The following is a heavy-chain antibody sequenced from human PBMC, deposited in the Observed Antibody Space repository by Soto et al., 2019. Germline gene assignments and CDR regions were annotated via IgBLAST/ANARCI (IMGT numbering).Heavy chain of an antibody. CDR2: IYYSGST. J-gene: IGHJ4*02. V-gene: IGHV4-59*01. D-gene: IGHD3-16*01. CDR3: ARRYGGNFDY. Sequence: SETLSLTCTVSGGSISSYYWSWIRQPPGKGLEWIGYIYYSGSTNYNPSLKSRVTISVDTSKYQFSLKLSSVTAADTAVYYCARRYGGNFDYWGQGTLVTVSS. CDR1: GGSISSYY.